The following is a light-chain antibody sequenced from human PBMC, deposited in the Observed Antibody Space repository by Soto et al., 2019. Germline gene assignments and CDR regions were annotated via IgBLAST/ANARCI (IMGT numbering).Light chain of an antibody. Sequence: QSVLTQPASVSWSDGQSITISCTGTSSDVGGYNYVSWYRQHPGNAPKLMIYEVSNRPSGVSNRLSGSKSGNTASLTISGLQAEDEADYYCSSYTSGTTPYVFGTGTKATVL. CDR2: EVS. CDR1: SSDVGGYNY. J-gene: IGLJ1*01. CDR3: SSYTSGTTPYV. V-gene: IGLV2-14*01.